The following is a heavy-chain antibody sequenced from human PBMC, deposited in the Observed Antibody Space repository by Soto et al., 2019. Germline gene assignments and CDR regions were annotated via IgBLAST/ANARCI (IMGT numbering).Heavy chain of an antibody. CDR1: GFTFSSYW. CDR3: ARGGRLNWYFDL. J-gene: IGHJ2*01. Sequence: EVQLVESGGGLVQPGGSLRLSCAASGFTFSSYWMHWVRQAPGKGLVWVSRINSDGSSTSYADSVKGRFTISRDNAKNTLYLQMNSLRAEDTAVHYCARGGRLNWYFDLWGRGTLVTVSS. D-gene: IGHD1-26*01. V-gene: IGHV3-74*01. CDR2: INSDGSST.